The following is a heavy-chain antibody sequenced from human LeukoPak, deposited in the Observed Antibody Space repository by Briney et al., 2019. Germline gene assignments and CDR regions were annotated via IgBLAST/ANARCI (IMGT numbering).Heavy chain of an antibody. D-gene: IGHD1-26*01. J-gene: IGHJ4*02. V-gene: IGHV3-23*01. CDR3: ARDSGSYLQPTDY. CDR1: GFTFSTYA. Sequence: GGSLSLSCTASGFTFSTYAMTWVRQAPGKGLEWVSSISGSGDSTYYADSVKGRFTISRDNSKNTLYLQMNSLRADDTALYHCARDSGSYLQPTDYWGQGTLVTVSS. CDR2: ISGSGDST.